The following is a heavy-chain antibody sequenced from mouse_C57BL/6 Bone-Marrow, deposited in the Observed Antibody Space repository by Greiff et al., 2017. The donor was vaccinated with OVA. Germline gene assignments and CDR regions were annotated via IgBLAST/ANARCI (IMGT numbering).Heavy chain of an antibody. J-gene: IGHJ3*01. CDR3: ARDDYGEAY. CDR1: GYTFTSSW. V-gene: IGHV1-50*01. D-gene: IGHD2-4*01. CDR2: IDPSDSYT. Sequence: VQLQQPGAELVKLGASVKLSCKASGYTFTSSWMPWVKQRPGKGLEWIGEIDPSDSYTNYNQKFKGKATLTVDTSSSTAYMQLSSLTSEDSAVYYCARDDYGEAYWGQGTLVTGSA.